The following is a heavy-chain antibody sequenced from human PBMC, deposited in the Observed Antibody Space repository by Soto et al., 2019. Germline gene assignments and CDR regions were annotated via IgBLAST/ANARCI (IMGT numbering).Heavy chain of an antibody. CDR1: GYTFTSYG. Sequence: ASVKVFCKASGYTFTSYGISWVRQAPGQGLEWMGWISAYNGNTNYAQKLQGRVTMTTDTSTSTAYMELRSLGSDDTAVYYCARVVSALIVVVPAAMSRNWFDPWGQGTLVTVSS. V-gene: IGHV1-18*01. D-gene: IGHD2-2*01. J-gene: IGHJ5*02. CDR2: ISAYNGNT. CDR3: ARVVSALIVVVPAAMSRNWFDP.